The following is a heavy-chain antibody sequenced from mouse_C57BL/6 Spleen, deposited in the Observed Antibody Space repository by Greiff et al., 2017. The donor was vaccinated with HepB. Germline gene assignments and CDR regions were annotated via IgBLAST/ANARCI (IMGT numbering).Heavy chain of an antibody. CDR3: ASYDWCAY. J-gene: IGHJ3*01. V-gene: IGHV5-17*01. CDR1: GFTFSDYG. Sequence: EVKLVESGGGLVKPGGSLKLSCAASGFTFSDYGMHWVRQAPEKGLEWVAYISSGSSTIYYADTVKGRFTISRDNAKNTLFLQMTSLRSEDTAIEYCASYDWCAYWGQGTLVTVSA. D-gene: IGHD2-12*01. CDR2: ISSGSSTI.